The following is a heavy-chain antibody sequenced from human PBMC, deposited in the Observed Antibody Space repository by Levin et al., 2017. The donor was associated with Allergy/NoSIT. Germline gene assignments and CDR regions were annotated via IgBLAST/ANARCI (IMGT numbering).Heavy chain of an antibody. CDR1: GGSFRGYY. V-gene: IGHV4-34*01. D-gene: IGHD1-1*01. J-gene: IGHJ4*02. CDR3: ARGLGAGTTSSYYFDY. Sequence: SQTLSLTCAVYGGSFRGYYWSWIRQPPGKGLEWIGEINHSGSTNYNPSLKSRVTISVDTSKNQFSLKLSSVTAADTAVYYCARGLGAGTTSSYYFDYWGQGTLVTVSS. CDR2: INHSGST.